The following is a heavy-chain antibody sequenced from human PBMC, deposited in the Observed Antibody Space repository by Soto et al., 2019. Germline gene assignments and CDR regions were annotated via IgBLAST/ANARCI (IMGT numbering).Heavy chain of an antibody. V-gene: IGHV3-11*05. J-gene: IGHJ4*02. D-gene: IGHD4-17*01. CDR2: ISSSSSYT. Sequence: QVQLVESGGGLVKPGGSLRLSCAASGFTFSDYYMSWIRQAPGKGLEWVSYISSSSSYTNYADSVKGRFTISRDNAKNSLYLQMNSRRAEDTAVYYCARDLRDYAAGGGTSYFDYWGQGTLVTVSS. CDR1: GFTFSDYY. CDR3: ARDLRDYAAGGGTSYFDY.